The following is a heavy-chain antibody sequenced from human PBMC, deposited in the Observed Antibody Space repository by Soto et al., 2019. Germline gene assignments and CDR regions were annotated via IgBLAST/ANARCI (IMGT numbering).Heavy chain of an antibody. CDR3: ARHGPRVYYDNSDYYYYGMDV. CDR2: TDPGNSYT. D-gene: IGHD3-22*01. CDR1: GYSFSNYW. Sequence: GESLKISCKGSGYSFSNYWIHWVRQMPGKGLEWMGRTDPGNSYTNYSPSFQGHVTISADKSISTAYLQWSSLKASDTAMYYCARHGPRVYYDNSDYYYYGMDVWGQGTTVTVSS. V-gene: IGHV5-10-1*01. J-gene: IGHJ6*02.